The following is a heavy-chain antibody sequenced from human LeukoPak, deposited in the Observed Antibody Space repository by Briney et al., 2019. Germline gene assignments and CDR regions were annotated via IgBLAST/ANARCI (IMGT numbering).Heavy chain of an antibody. V-gene: IGHV3-23*01. CDR2: MSGGGARR. J-gene: IGHJ4*02. Sequence: GGSLTLSCSASGFTFNKHAMSWVRQAPGKGLEWISGMSGGGARREYADTVRGRFTISRDNSKNTLHLQMNNLRAEDSAIYYCAKNVVFTRYCDQWGQGTLVTVSS. CDR1: GFTFNKHA. CDR3: AKNVVFTRYCDQ. D-gene: IGHD3-22*01.